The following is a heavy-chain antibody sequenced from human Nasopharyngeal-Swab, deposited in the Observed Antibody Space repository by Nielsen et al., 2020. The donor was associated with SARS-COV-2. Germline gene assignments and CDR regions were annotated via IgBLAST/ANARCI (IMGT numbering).Heavy chain of an antibody. CDR3: ARGAYYGSGSYFHYYYGMDV. V-gene: IGHV1-46*01. CDR2: INPSGGST. Sequence: WVRQAPGQGLEWVGIINPSGGSTSYAQKFQGRVTMTRDTSTSTVYMELSSLRSEDTAVYYCARGAYYGSGSYFHYYYGMDVWGQGTTVTVS. J-gene: IGHJ6*02. D-gene: IGHD3-10*01.